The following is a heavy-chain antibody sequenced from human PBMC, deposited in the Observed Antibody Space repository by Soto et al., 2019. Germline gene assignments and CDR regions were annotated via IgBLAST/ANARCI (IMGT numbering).Heavy chain of an antibody. CDR2: IYYSGST. J-gene: IGHJ6*02. CDR1: GGSIRSSSYY. D-gene: IGHD3-10*01. V-gene: IGHV4-39*01. CDR3: ARGVTMVRGVIHYYYYYGMDV. Sequence: SETLCLTCTVSGGSIRSSSYYWGWICQPPGKGLEWIGSIYYSGSTYYNPSLKSRVTISVDASKSQFSLKLSSVTAADTAVYYCARGVTMVRGVIHYYYYYGMDVWGQGTTVT.